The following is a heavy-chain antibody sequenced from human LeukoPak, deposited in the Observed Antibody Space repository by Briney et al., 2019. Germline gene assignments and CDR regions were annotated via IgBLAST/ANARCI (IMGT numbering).Heavy chain of an antibody. V-gene: IGHV4-59*11. CDR3: ARAYGSGSYSFDY. D-gene: IGHD3-10*01. CDR2: IYYSGST. Sequence: PETLSLTCTVSGGSISSHYWSWIRQPPGKGLEWIGYIYYSGSTNYNPSLKSRVTISVDTSKNQFSLKLSSVTAADTAVYYCARAYGSGSYSFDYWGQGTLVTVSS. J-gene: IGHJ4*02. CDR1: GGSISSHY.